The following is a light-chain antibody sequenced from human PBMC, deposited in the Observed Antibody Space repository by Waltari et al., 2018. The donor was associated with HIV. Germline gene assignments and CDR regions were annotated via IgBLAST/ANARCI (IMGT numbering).Light chain of an antibody. V-gene: IGLV1-51*02. CDR2: ENN. J-gene: IGLJ2*01. Sequence: QSVLPQPPSVSAAPRQQVNIPCPGSSSTIGNNLVSWYQQLPGPAPQLLIFENNKRPSGIPDRFSGSKSGTSATLGITGRQTGDEAEYYCATWDSSLRAGVFGGGTKLTVL. CDR3: ATWDSSLRAGV. CDR1: SSTIGNNL.